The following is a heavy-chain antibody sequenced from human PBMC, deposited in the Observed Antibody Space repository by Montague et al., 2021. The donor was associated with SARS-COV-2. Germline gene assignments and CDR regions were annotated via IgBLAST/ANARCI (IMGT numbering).Heavy chain of an antibody. Sequence: SQRLSCAASGFTFNYYAMSWVRQAPGKGLEWVSAISGSGGSTYYADSEKGRFTISRDNSKNTLYLQMNTLRAEDTAVYYCAKSQTNTAMDLFDYWGQGTLVTVSS. D-gene: IGHD5-18*01. CDR2: ISGSGGST. J-gene: IGHJ4*02. V-gene: IGHV3-23*01. CDR3: AKSQTNTAMDLFDY. CDR1: GFTFNYYA.